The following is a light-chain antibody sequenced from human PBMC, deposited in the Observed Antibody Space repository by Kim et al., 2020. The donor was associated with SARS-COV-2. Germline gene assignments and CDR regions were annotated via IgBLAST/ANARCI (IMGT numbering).Light chain of an antibody. CDR1: QSVNTY. J-gene: IGKJ4*01. Sequence: EIVLTQSPATLSLSPGERATLSCRASQSVNTYLAWYQQKPGQAPRLLIYDASHRATGIPDRFSGSGSGTDFTLDISSLEPEDFAVYSCQQRRNWPLTFGGGTKVDIK. V-gene: IGKV3-11*01. CDR2: DAS. CDR3: QQRRNWPLT.